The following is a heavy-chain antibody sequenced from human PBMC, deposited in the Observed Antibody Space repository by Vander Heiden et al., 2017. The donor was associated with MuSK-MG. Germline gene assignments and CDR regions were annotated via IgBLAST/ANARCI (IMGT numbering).Heavy chain of an antibody. D-gene: IGHD6-13*01. Sequence: QVQLQQWGAGLFQPSATLSLPCDFSGWSLRRFVWSWIRQSPVKGLEWIGEISHTGGTDYNPSLKSRVTISVDTSKNQISLKLGSVTAADTAVYDCARIGKSSTFNFDIFDCWGQGNLGTVSA. CDR2: ISHTGGT. CDR1: GWSLRRFV. J-gene: IGHJ4*02. CDR3: ARIGKSSTFNFDIFDC. V-gene: IGHV4-34*01.